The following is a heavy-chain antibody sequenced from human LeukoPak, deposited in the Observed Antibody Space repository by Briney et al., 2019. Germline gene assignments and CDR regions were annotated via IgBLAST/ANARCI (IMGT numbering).Heavy chain of an antibody. CDR1: GFTFSSYW. Sequence: GGSLRLSCAASGFTFSSYWMSWVRQAPGKGREGVANIKQDGSEKYYVDSVKGRFTISRDNAKNSLYLQMNSLRAEDTAVYYCVTVTIDDAFDIWGQGTMVTVSS. J-gene: IGHJ3*02. V-gene: IGHV3-7*01. CDR3: VTVTIDDAFDI. D-gene: IGHD4-17*01. CDR2: IKQDGSEK.